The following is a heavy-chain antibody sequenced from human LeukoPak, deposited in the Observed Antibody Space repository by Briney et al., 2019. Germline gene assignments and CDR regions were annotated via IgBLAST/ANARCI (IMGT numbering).Heavy chain of an antibody. CDR3: AKDSRAAAGTYYFDY. Sequence: GGSLRLSCAASGFTFSSYAMSWVRQAPGKGPEWVSAISGGGGSTYYADSAKGRFTISRDNSKNTLYLQLNSLRAEDTALYYCAKDSRAAAGTYYFDYWGQGTLVTVSS. V-gene: IGHV3-23*01. CDR2: ISGGGGST. D-gene: IGHD6-13*01. J-gene: IGHJ4*02. CDR1: GFTFSSYA.